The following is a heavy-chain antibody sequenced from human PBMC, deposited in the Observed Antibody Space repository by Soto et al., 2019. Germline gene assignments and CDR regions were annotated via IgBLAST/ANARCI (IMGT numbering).Heavy chain of an antibody. CDR1: CCSISSSNW. D-gene: IGHD2-15*01. CDR3: SRLVVAATREFEP. V-gene: IGHV4-4*02. J-gene: IGHJ5*02. Sequence: SETLSLTCAVSCCSISSSNWWSWVRQPPGRVLEWIGEIYHSGSTNYNSSLKSRVTISVDKSKNQFSLKLISVTAADTAVYYCSRLVVAATREFEPGGQGTLVTVSS. CDR2: IYHSGST.